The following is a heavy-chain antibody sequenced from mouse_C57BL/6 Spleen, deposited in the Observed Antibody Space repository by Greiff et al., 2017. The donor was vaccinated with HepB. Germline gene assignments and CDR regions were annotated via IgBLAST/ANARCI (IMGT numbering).Heavy chain of an antibody. D-gene: IGHD2-12*01. Sequence: QVQLQQSGPELVKPGASVKISCKASGYAFSSSWMNWVKQRPGKGLEWIGRIYPGDGDTNYNGKFKGKATLTADKSSSTAYMQLRSLTSEDSAVYFFSRTYYRLFDYWGQGTTLTVSS. CDR1: GYAFSSSW. J-gene: IGHJ2*01. CDR2: IYPGDGDT. V-gene: IGHV1-82*01. CDR3: SRTYYRLFDY.